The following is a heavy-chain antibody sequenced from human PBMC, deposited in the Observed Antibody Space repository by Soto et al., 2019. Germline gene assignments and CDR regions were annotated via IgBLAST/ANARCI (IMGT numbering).Heavy chain of an antibody. Sequence: PSETLSVTCAVYGGSFSGYYWSWIRQPPGKGLEWIGEINHSGSTNYNPSLKSRVTISVDTSKNQFSLKLSSVTAADTAVYYCASASYGDYVGGFIGVSDYWGQVTADTVST. J-gene: IGHJ4*02. CDR1: GGSFSGYY. CDR3: ASASYGDYVGGFIGVSDY. CDR2: INHSGST. D-gene: IGHD4-17*01. V-gene: IGHV4-34*01.